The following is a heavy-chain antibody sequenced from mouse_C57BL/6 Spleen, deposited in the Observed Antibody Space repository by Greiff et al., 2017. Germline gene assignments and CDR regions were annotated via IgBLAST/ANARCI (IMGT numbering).Heavy chain of an antibody. V-gene: IGHV1-18*01. J-gene: IGHJ2*01. Sequence: VQLQQSGPELVKPGASVKIPCKASGYTFTDYNMDWVKQSHGKSLEWIGDINPNNGGTIYNQKFKGKATLTVDKSSSTAYMELRSLTSEDTAVYYCARRHLVGIYYFDYWGQGTTLTVSS. D-gene: IGHD1-1*02. CDR3: ARRHLVGIYYFDY. CDR1: GYTFTDYN. CDR2: INPNNGGT.